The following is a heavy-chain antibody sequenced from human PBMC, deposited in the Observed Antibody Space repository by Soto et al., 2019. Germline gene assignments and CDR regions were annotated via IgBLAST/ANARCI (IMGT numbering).Heavy chain of an antibody. CDR1: GGSISSSNW. J-gene: IGHJ5*02. V-gene: IGHV4-4*02. CDR2: IYHSGST. Sequence: SETLSLTCAVSGGSISSSNWWSWVRQPPGKGLEWIGEIYHSGSTNYNPSLKSRVTISVDKSKNQFSLKLSSVTAADTAVYYCARGVAARLADWFDPWGQGTLVTVSS. CDR3: ARGVAARLADWFDP. D-gene: IGHD6-6*01.